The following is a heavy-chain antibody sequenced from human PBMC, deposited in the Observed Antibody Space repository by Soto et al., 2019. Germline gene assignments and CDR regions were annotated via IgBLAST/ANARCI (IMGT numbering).Heavy chain of an antibody. D-gene: IGHD1-1*01. CDR1: GFTFSSYS. J-gene: IGHJ4*02. CDR2: ISSSSSTI. Sequence: GGSLRLSCAASGFTFSSYSMNWVRQAPGKGLEWVSYISSSSSTIYYADSVKGRFTISRDNAKNSLYLQMNSLRDEDTAVYYCARAIFTGLTDGFSDYWGQGTLVTVSS. V-gene: IGHV3-48*02. CDR3: ARAIFTGLTDGFSDY.